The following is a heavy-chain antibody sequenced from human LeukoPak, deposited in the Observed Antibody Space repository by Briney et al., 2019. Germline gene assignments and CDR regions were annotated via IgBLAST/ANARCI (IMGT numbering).Heavy chain of an antibody. V-gene: IGHV4-34*01. Sequence: SETLSLTCAVYGGSFSGYYWSWIRQPPGKGLEWIGEINHSGSTNYNPSLKSRVTISVDTSKNQFSLKLSSVTAADTAVYYCARAPYDSGGYYDYYFDYWGQGTLLTVSS. CDR1: GGSFSGYY. CDR3: ARAPYDSGGYYDYYFDY. D-gene: IGHD3-22*01. J-gene: IGHJ4*02. CDR2: INHSGST.